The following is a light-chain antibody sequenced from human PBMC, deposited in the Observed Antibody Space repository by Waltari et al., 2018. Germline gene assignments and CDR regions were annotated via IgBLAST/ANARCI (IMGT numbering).Light chain of an antibody. Sequence: DIQMTQSPSSLSASVGDRVTLTCLASQSIITYLNWYKQKPGKAHNLLISGASSLHTGVPSRFSGSGSGTDFTLTISSLQPEDFAIYYCQQSYSSPYTFGQGTKVE. V-gene: IGKV1-39*01. CDR2: GAS. CDR3: QQSYSSPYT. J-gene: IGKJ2*01. CDR1: QSIITY.